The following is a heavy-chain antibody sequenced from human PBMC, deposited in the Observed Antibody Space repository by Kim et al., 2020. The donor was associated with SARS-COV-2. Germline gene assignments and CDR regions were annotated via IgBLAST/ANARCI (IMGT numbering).Heavy chain of an antibody. D-gene: IGHD3-10*01. Sequence: GGSLRLSCAASGLSFDSSAMNWVLQAPGKGLEWVAVISYDGRNKEYADSVKGRFTISRDNSKSTLSLQMNSLRVEDTAVYYCARGNYYESVSLSDYYNGMDVWGQGTTVTVSS. CDR2: ISYDGRNK. CDR1: GLSFDSSA. V-gene: IGHV3-30-3*01. CDR3: ARGNYYESVSLSDYYNGMDV. J-gene: IGHJ6*02.